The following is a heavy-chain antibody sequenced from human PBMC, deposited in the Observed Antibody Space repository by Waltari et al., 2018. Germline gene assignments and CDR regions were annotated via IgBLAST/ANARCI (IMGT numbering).Heavy chain of an antibody. V-gene: IGHV1-24*01. J-gene: IGHJ4*02. D-gene: IGHD5-18*01. CDR3: ATADTAMVTYDY. Sequence: QVQLVQSGAEAKKPGASVKVSCKVSGYTLTALSMHWVRQAPGKGLEWMGGFDPEDGETIYAQKFQGRVTMTEDTSTDTAYMELSSLRSEDTAVYYCATADTAMVTYDYWGQGTLVTVSS. CDR1: GYTLTALS. CDR2: FDPEDGET.